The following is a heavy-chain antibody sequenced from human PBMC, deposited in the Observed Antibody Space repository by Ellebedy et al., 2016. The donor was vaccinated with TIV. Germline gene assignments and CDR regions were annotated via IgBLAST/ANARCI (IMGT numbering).Heavy chain of an antibody. V-gene: IGHV1-69*06. J-gene: IGHJ4*02. CDR1: GGTFSSYS. CDR3: ARGTYSSSWYGMDF. CDR2: IIPIFSTP. Sequence: AASVKVSCKASGGTFSSYSMIWVRHAPGQGLEWMGGIIPIFSTPDYAQSFQGRVTITADTSTSTAYMELSSLRSEDTAVYYCARGTYSSSWYGMDFWGQGTPVTVSS. D-gene: IGHD6-13*01.